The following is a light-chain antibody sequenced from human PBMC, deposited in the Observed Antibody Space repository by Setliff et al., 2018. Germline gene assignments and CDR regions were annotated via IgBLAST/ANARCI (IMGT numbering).Light chain of an antibody. Sequence: QSALTQPASVSGSPGQSITISCTGTSSDVGGYNYVSWNQQHPGKAPKLMIYDVSNRPSGVSNRFSGSKSGNTASLTISGLQAEDEADYYCCSYTISSTRVFGTGTKVTVL. CDR2: DVS. V-gene: IGLV2-14*01. CDR1: SSDVGGYNY. CDR3: CSYTISSTRV. J-gene: IGLJ1*01.